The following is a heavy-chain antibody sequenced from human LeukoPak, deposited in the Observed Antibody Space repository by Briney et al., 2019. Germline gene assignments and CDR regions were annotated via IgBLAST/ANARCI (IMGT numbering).Heavy chain of an antibody. J-gene: IGHJ4*02. V-gene: IGHV5-51*01. Sequence: GESLKISCKGSGYSFTSYWIGWVRQMPGKGLEWMGIIYPGDSDTRYSPSFQGQVTISADKSISTAYLQWSSLKASDTAMYYCARHSIAAAGTSPFDYWGQGTLVTVSS. CDR2: IYPGDSDT. CDR1: GYSFTSYW. D-gene: IGHD6-13*01. CDR3: ARHSIAAAGTSPFDY.